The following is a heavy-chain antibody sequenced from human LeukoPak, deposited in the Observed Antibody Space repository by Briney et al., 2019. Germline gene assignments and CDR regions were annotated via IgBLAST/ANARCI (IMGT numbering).Heavy chain of an antibody. CDR1: GFTLIGHY. CDR3: AKGLYQYFGSGSYTLDH. Sequence: ASVKVSRKASGFTLIGHYLHWVRQAPGQGLEWMGIINPSGGSTSYAQKFQGRVTMTRDTSTSTVYMELSSLRSEDTAVYHCAKGLYQYFGSGSYTLDHWGQGTQVTVSS. V-gene: IGHV1-46*01. D-gene: IGHD3-10*01. J-gene: IGHJ4*02. CDR2: INPSGGST.